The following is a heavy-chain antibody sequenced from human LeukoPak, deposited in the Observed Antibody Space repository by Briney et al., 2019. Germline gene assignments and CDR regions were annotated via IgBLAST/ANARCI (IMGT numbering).Heavy chain of an antibody. V-gene: IGHV3-9*01. Sequence: PGGSLRLSCAASGFTFDDYAMHWVRQAPGKGLEWVSGISWNSGSIGYADSVKGRFTISRDNAKNSLYLQMNSLRAEDTALYYCAKDRGFGEFPDAFDIWGQGTMVTVSS. CDR1: GFTFDDYA. D-gene: IGHD3-10*01. CDR3: AKDRGFGEFPDAFDI. J-gene: IGHJ3*02. CDR2: ISWNSGSI.